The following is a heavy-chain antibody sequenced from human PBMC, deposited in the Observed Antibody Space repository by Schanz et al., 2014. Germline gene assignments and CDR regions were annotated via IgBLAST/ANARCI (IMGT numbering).Heavy chain of an antibody. Sequence: QVQLQESGPGLVKPSQTLSLTCAVSGGSISSGGYTWSWIRQPPGKGLEWIGYIYYSGSTYYNPSRKSRVTIPVDTSKNQFSRMLGSVTAADTAVYYCARAAGPVDYWGQGTLVTVSS. CDR1: GGSISSGGYT. D-gene: IGHD6-13*01. CDR2: IYYSGST. J-gene: IGHJ4*02. CDR3: ARAAGPVDY. V-gene: IGHV4-30-4*07.